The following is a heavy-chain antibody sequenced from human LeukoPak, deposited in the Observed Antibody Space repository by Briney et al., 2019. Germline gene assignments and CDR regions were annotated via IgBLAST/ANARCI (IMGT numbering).Heavy chain of an antibody. CDR2: IKKDGSEQ. V-gene: IGHV3-7*01. CDR1: GFTFTKAW. J-gene: IGHJ4*02. D-gene: IGHD5-24*01. Sequence: GGSLRLSCAASGFTFTKAWMSWVRQAPGKGLEWVATIKKDGSEQYYVDSMKGRLTISRDNAKNSVYLQIHNLRAEDTAVYYCARDLGWLQSDYWGQGTLVTVSS. CDR3: ARDLGWLQSDY.